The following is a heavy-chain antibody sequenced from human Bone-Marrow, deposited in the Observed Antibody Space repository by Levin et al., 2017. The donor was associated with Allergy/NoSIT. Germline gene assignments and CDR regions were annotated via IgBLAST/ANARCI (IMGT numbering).Heavy chain of an antibody. Sequence: GSLRLSCAVYGGSFSGYYWSWIRQPPGKGLEWIGEINHSGSTNYNPSLKSRVTISVDTSKNQFSLKLSSVTAADTAVYYCARGFRGGSCYGGGCYYYYYMDVWGKGTTVTVSS. CDR2: INHSGST. CDR3: ARGFRGGSCYGGGCYYYYYMDV. CDR1: GGSFSGYY. J-gene: IGHJ6*03. D-gene: IGHD2-15*01. V-gene: IGHV4-34*01.